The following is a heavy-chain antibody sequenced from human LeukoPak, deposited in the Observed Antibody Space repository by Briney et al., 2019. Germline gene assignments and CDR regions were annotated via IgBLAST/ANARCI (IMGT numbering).Heavy chain of an antibody. J-gene: IGHJ4*02. CDR3: ARAYFWSDYYFDY. V-gene: IGHV4-4*02. Sequence: SETLSLTCAVSGGSISSSNWWSWVRQPPGKGLEWIGEIYHSGSTNYNPSLKSRVTISVDKSKNQFSLKLSSVTAADTAVYYCARAYFWSDYYFDYWGQGTLVTVSP. CDR1: GGSISSSNW. CDR2: IYHSGST. D-gene: IGHD3-3*01.